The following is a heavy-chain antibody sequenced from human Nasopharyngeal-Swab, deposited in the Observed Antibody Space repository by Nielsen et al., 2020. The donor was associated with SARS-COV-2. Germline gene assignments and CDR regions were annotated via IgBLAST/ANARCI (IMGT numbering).Heavy chain of an antibody. J-gene: IGHJ3*02. Sequence: GSLSLSCSVSGGSISSGSYYWSWIRQPPGKGLEWIGFIYYTGSTNYNPPLKSRVTISVDTSKNQFSLKLNSVTAADTAVYYCARGTNYYGSGDIWGQGTMVTVSS. V-gene: IGHV4-61*01. CDR2: IYYTGST. CDR3: ARGTNYYGSGDI. CDR1: GGSISSGSYY. D-gene: IGHD3-10*01.